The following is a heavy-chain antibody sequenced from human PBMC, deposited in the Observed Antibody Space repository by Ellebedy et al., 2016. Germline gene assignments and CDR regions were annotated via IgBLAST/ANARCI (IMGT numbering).Heavy chain of an antibody. CDR3: ARALGSWAYCHSNSCPIPPFAFDV. CDR1: GFTVSTNY. V-gene: IGHV3-53*01. J-gene: IGHJ3*01. D-gene: IGHD2-2*01. CDR2: IYSDGTT. Sequence: GGSLRLXCAASGFTVSTNYMTWVRQAPGKGLEWVSVIYSDGTTYYEDSLGGRFTISRDTSKNTLYLQMNSLRPEDTALYFCARALGSWAYCHSNSCPIPPFAFDVWGQGTMVTVSS.